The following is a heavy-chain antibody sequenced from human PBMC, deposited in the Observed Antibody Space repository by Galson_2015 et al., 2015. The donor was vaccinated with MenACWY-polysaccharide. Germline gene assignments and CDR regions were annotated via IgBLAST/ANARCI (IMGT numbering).Heavy chain of an antibody. CDR3: ARGVAAAAYAMDV. CDR2: ISTTSHYF. V-gene: IGHV3-21*04. CDR1: GFTFSSYN. Sequence: SLRLSCAASGFTFSSYNMNWVRQTPGKGLEWVSSISTTSHYFYYADSVKGRFTISRDNSKNTLYPQMNSLRAEDTAVYYCARGVAAAAYAMDVWGQGTTVTVSS. D-gene: IGHD6-13*01. J-gene: IGHJ6*02.